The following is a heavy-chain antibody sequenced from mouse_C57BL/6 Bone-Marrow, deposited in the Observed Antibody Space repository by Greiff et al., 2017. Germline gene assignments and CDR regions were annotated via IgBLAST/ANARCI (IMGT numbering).Heavy chain of an antibody. CDR1: GYTFTDYE. CDR3: TRGSNPYAMDY. J-gene: IGHJ4*01. CDR2: IDPETGGT. D-gene: IGHD2-5*01. V-gene: IGHV1-15*01. Sequence: QVQLKESGAELVRPGASVTLSCKASGYTFTDYEMHWVKQTPVHGLEWIGAIDPETGGTAYNQKFKGKAILTADKSSSTAYMELRSLTSEDSAVYYCTRGSNPYAMDYWGQGTSVTVSS.